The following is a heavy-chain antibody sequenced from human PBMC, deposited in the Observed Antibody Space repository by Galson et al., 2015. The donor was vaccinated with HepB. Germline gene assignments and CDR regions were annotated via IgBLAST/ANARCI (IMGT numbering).Heavy chain of an antibody. Sequence: SLRLSCAASGFTFRSYGMHWVRQAPGKGLEWVAVIWYDGSNKYYADSVKGRFTISRDNSKNTLYLQMNSLRAEDTAVYYCARDQVYSSGWYELYYYYGMDVWGQGTTVTVSS. V-gene: IGHV3-33*01. CDR1: GFTFRSYG. CDR3: ARDQVYSSGWYELYYYYGMDV. D-gene: IGHD6-19*01. J-gene: IGHJ6*02. CDR2: IWYDGSNK.